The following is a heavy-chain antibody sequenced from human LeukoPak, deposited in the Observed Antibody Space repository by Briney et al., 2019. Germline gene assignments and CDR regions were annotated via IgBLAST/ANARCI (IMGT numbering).Heavy chain of an antibody. CDR3: ATGGYSGYDTDY. V-gene: IGHV1-18*01. Sequence: ASVKVSCKASGYTFTSYGISWVRQAPGQGLECMGWISAYNGNTNCAQKLQGRVTMTTDTSTSTAYMELRSLRSDDTAVYYCATGGYSGYDTDYWGQGTLVTVSS. CDR2: ISAYNGNT. CDR1: GYTFTSYG. D-gene: IGHD5-12*01. J-gene: IGHJ4*02.